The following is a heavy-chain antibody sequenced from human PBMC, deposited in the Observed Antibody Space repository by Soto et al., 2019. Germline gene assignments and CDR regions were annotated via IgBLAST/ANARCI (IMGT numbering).Heavy chain of an antibody. Sequence: SQTLPLTCALDGGSFSGYYCSWIRQPPGKGLEWIGEINHSGSTNYNPSLKSRVTISVDTSKNQFSLKLSSVTAADTAVYYCAREGRTGYYGSGSYYNQYYYYYMDVWGKGTTVT. CDR3: AREGRTGYYGSGSYYNQYYYYYMDV. J-gene: IGHJ6*03. D-gene: IGHD3-10*01. CDR1: GGSFSGYY. V-gene: IGHV4-34*01. CDR2: INHSGST.